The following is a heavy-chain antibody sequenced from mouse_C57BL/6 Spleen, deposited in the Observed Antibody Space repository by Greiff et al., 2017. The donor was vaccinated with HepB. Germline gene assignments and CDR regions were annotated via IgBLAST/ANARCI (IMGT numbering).Heavy chain of an antibody. CDR3: AGELGPWFAY. CDR2: IYPGDGDT. V-gene: IGHV1-82*01. Sequence: QVQLQQSGPELVKPGASVKISCKASGYAFSSSWMNWVKQRPGKGLEWIGRIYPGDGDTNYNGKFKGKATLTADKSSSTAYMRLSSLTSEDSAVYFCAGELGPWFAYWGQGTLVTVSA. D-gene: IGHD4-1*01. CDR1: GYAFSSSW. J-gene: IGHJ3*01.